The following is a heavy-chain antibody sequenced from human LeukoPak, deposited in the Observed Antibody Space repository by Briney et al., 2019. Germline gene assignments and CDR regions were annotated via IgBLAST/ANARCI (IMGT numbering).Heavy chain of an antibody. Sequence: SVKVSCKASGGTFSSYAISWVLQAPGQGLEWMGGIIPIFGTANYAQKFQGRVTITSDESTSTAYMELSSPRSEDTAVYYCARGEVFGVVPIPINWFDPWGQGTLVTVSS. V-gene: IGHV1-69*13. CDR1: GGTFSSYA. J-gene: IGHJ5*02. CDR3: ARGEVFGVVPIPINWFDP. D-gene: IGHD3-3*01. CDR2: IIPIFGTA.